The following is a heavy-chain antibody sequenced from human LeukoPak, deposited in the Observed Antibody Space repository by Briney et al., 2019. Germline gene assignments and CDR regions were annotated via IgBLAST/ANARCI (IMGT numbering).Heavy chain of an antibody. V-gene: IGHV3-48*02. CDR2: ISSSSGTI. CDR3: ARPSGAYANFDH. J-gene: IGHJ4*02. D-gene: IGHD2-8*01. CDR1: GFTFSQYS. Sequence: PGGSLRLSCAASGFTFSQYSMTWVRQAPGKGLEWVSYISSSSGTIYYADSVKGRLTISRDNAKNSLSLQMNSLRDEDTAVYYCARPSGAYANFDHWGQGILVTVSS.